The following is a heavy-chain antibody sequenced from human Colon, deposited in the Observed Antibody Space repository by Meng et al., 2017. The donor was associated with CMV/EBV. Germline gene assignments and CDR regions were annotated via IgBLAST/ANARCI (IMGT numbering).Heavy chain of an antibody. D-gene: IGHD4-23*01. J-gene: IGHJ3*01. CDR3: ASRTTMVNDGVGAFDL. Sequence: GESLKISCAASQFTFSDYYMTWVRQAPGKGLEWISYTTSSGTTTYYADSVKGRFTISRDNSKKSVYLQMNSLRADDTAVYYCASRTTMVNDGVGAFDLWGQGTMVTVSS. V-gene: IGHV3-11*01. CDR1: QFTFSDYY. CDR2: TTSSGTTT.